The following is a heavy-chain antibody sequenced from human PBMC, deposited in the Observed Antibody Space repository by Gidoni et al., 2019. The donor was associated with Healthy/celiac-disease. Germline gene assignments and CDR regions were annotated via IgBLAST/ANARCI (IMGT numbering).Heavy chain of an antibody. CDR2: ISCDGSNK. V-gene: IGHV3-30*18. D-gene: IGHD4-17*01. CDR1: GFTFSSYG. CDR3: AKDFTTVITPLYGMDV. Sequence: QVQLVESGGGVVQPGRSLRLSCAASGFTFSSYGMHWVRQAPGKGLEWVAVISCDGSNKYYADSVKGRFTISRDNSKNTLYLQMNSLRAEDTAVYYCAKDFTTVITPLYGMDVWGQGTTVTVSS. J-gene: IGHJ6*02.